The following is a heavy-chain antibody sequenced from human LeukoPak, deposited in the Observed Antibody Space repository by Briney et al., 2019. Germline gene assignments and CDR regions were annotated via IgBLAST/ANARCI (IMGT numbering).Heavy chain of an antibody. D-gene: IGHD3-22*01. Sequence: GESLKISCKGSGYSFTSYWIGWARQMPGKGLEWMGIIYPGDSDTRYSPSFQGQVTISADKSISTAYLQWSSLKASDTAMYYCARHHDSSGDAFQHWGQGTLVTVSS. J-gene: IGHJ1*01. V-gene: IGHV5-51*01. CDR2: IYPGDSDT. CDR1: GYSFTSYW. CDR3: ARHHDSSGDAFQH.